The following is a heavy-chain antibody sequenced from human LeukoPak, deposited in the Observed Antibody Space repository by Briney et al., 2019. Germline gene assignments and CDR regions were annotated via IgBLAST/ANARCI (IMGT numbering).Heavy chain of an antibody. Sequence: GGSLRLSCAASGFTFSSHGMSWVRQAPGKGLEWVSAISGSGGSTYYADSVKGRFTISRDNSKDTLYLQMNSLRAEDTAVYYCAKGAYCSGGSCYLGDLDYWGQGTLVTVSS. J-gene: IGHJ4*02. CDR3: AKGAYCSGGSCYLGDLDY. CDR1: GFTFSSHG. V-gene: IGHV3-23*01. CDR2: ISGSGGST. D-gene: IGHD2-15*01.